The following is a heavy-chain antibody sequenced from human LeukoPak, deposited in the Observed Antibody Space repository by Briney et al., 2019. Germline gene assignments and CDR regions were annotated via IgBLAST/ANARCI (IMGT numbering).Heavy chain of an antibody. Sequence: ASVKVSCKASGYTFTSYDINWVRQATGQGLEWMGWMNPNSGNTGYAQKFQGRVTMTRNTSISTAYMELSSLRSEDTAVYYCASYRYYYDSSGYYFQSNYYYYMDVWGKGTTVTVSS. V-gene: IGHV1-8*01. CDR3: ASYRYYYDSSGYYFQSNYYYYMDV. CDR2: MNPNSGNT. J-gene: IGHJ6*03. CDR1: GYTFTSYD. D-gene: IGHD3-22*01.